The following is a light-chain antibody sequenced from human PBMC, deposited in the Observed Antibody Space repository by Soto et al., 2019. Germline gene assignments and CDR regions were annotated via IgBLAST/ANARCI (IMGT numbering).Light chain of an antibody. V-gene: IGLV2-8*01. CDR1: KNDIGVYDF. Sequence: QSALTQPPSASGSPGQSVTISCTGTKNDIGVYDFVSWYQHHPGKAPRLIIYEVVQRPSGVHDRFSGSKPGNTASLTVSGLQAADEADYFCKSYAGSNTYVFGSGTKVTVL. J-gene: IGLJ1*01. CDR3: KSYAGSNTYV. CDR2: EVV.